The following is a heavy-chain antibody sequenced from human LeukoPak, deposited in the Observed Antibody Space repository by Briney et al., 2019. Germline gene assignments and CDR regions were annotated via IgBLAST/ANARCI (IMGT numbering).Heavy chain of an antibody. CDR1: GFTFSSYW. CDR3: AREPVLYYYYYYGMDV. Sequence: GGSLRLSRAASGFTFSSYWMSWVRQAPGKGLEWVANIKQDGSGRYYVDSVKGRFTISRDNAKNSLYLQMNSLRAEDTAVYYCAREPVLYYYYYYGMDVWGQGTTVTVSS. J-gene: IGHJ6*02. CDR2: IKQDGSGR. V-gene: IGHV3-7*01.